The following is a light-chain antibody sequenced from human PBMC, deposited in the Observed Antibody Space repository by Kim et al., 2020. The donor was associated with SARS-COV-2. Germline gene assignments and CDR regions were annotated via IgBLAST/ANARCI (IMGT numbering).Light chain of an antibody. Sequence: SVGDRVTITLRASQNIIPSLAWYQQKPGKAPNLLIYDASNLEGGVPSRFSGSGSGTTFTLTISGLQPDDFATYYCQQYESYFALTFGGGTKVDIK. CDR1: QNIIPS. V-gene: IGKV1-5*01. CDR3: QQYESYFALT. J-gene: IGKJ4*01. CDR2: DAS.